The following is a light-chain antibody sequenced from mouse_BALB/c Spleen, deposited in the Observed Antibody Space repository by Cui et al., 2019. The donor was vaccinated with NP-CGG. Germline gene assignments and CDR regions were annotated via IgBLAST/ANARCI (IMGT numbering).Light chain of an antibody. CDR1: TGAVTTNNY. V-gene: IGLV1*01. J-gene: IGLJ1*01. Sequence: QAVVTHESALTTTPGDTVTLTCRSSTGAVTTNNYANWVQEKPDHLFTGLIGGTNNRVPGVPARFSGSLIGDKAALTITGAQTEDEAIYFCALWYSNHWVFGGGTKLTVL. CDR2: GTN. CDR3: ALWYSNHWV.